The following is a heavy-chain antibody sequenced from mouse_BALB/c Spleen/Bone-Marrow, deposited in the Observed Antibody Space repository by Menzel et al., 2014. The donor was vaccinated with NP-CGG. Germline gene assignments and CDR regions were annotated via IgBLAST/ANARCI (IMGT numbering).Heavy chain of an antibody. Sequence: VKLVESGAELARPGASVKMSCEASGYTFTSYTMHWVRQRPGQGLEWIGYINPSSGYTNYNQKFKDKATLTADKSSSTAYMQLSSLTSEDSAVYYCARRYYGSTFDYWGQGTTLTVSS. V-gene: IGHV1-4*01. J-gene: IGHJ2*01. CDR2: INPSSGYT. CDR1: GYTFTSYT. CDR3: ARRYYGSTFDY. D-gene: IGHD1-1*01.